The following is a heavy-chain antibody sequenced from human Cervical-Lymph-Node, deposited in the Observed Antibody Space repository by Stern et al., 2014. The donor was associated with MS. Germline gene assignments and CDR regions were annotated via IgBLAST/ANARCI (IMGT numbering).Heavy chain of an antibody. J-gene: IGHJ5*01. CDR2: MNSGADT. Sequence: VQLVESGAEVKKPGASVKGSCKTSGYTFTSDDINWVRQATGQGLEWIVWMNSGADTGYAQKFQCRLTLTGDISINTAYMELTGLRPDDTAMYYCTKAWDSWGQGTLVTVSS. CDR1: GYTFTSDD. CDR3: TKAWDS. V-gene: IGHV1-8*02.